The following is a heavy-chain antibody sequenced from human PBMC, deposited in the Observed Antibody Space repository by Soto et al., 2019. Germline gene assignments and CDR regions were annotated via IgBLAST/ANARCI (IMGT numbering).Heavy chain of an antibody. CDR2: ISYDGSNK. V-gene: IGHV3-30*03. J-gene: IGHJ4*02. D-gene: IGHD1-26*01. CDR1: GLTFSSYG. CDR3: ARGGAPKGDYFDY. Sequence: QVQLVESGGGVVQPGRSLRLSCAASGLTFSSYGMHWVRQAPGKGLEWVAVISYDGSNKYYADSVKGRFTISRDNSKNALYLQMNGRRAEETAVYYCARGGAPKGDYFDYWGQGTLVTVSS.